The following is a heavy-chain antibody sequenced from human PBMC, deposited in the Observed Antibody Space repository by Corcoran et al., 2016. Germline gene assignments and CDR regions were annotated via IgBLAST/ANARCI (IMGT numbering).Heavy chain of an antibody. CDR1: GFTFSTYG. CDR3: VSAPWGSRGRLGADYFDY. J-gene: IGHJ4*02. Sequence: QVQLVESGGGVVQPGRSLRLSCLASGFTFSTYGMHWVRQAPGKGLEWVTGIWNDGRDEYYVASVRGRFTISRDNSKNKLYLEMKSLRAEDTAGYYCVSAPWGSRGRLGADYFDYWGQGTLVTVSS. CDR2: IWNDGRDE. V-gene: IGHV3-33*01. D-gene: IGHD3-16*01.